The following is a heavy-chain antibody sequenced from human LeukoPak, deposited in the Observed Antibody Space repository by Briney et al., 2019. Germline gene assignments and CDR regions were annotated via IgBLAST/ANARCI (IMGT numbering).Heavy chain of an antibody. CDR3: AKLRSGSES. Sequence: GGSLRLSCVASGLTFSSYGMTWVRQAPGKGLEWVSSIGGSGVTTYYADSVRGRFTISRDNSKNTLYLQMDSLRAEDTAVYYCAKLRSGSESWGQGTLVTVSS. V-gene: IGHV3-23*01. CDR1: GLTFSSYG. D-gene: IGHD2-15*01. J-gene: IGHJ5*02. CDR2: IGGSGVTT.